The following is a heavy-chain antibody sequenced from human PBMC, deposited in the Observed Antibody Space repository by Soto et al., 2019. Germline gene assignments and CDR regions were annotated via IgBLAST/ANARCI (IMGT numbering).Heavy chain of an antibody. Sequence: QVQLVESGGGVVLPGGSLRLSCAASGFTFSSYAVHWVRQAPAKGLEWVAAISHDGNKKDSLEGRFTISRDNSKNTLYLQMNSLRPEDTAMYYCAKSREQQLVRPGLDVWGQGTTVTVS. CDR2: ISHDGNK. D-gene: IGHD6-13*01. CDR3: AKSREQQLVRPGLDV. CDR1: GFTFSSYA. J-gene: IGHJ6*02. V-gene: IGHV3-30*18.